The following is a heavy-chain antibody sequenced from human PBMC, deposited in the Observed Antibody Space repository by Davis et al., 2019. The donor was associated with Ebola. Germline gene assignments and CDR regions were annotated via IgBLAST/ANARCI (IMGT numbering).Heavy chain of an antibody. D-gene: IGHD2-15*01. CDR3: ARGTRYCSGDRCTHLYGMGV. CDR1: GGSISGYY. V-gene: IGHV4-34*01. J-gene: IGHJ6*02. Sequence: MPSETLSLTCEVYGGSISGYYWNWIRQTPGKGLEWLGDINQNGLTNYNSSLKSRVTITVDPSKDQFSLRLTSVTAADTAVYHCARGTRYCSGDRCTHLYGMGVWGQGTTVTVSS. CDR2: INQNGLT.